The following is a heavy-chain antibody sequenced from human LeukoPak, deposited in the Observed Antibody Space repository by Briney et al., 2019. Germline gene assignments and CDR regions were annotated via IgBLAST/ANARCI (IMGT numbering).Heavy chain of an antibody. CDR1: GGSISSGGYY. D-gene: IGHD3-22*01. V-gene: IGHV4-31*03. J-gene: IGHJ4*02. CDR3: VRYYYDSSGFLDY. CDR2: IYYSGST. Sequence: SETLSLTCTVSGGSISSGGYYWSWIRQHPGKGLEWMGYIYYSGSTYYNPSLKSRVTISVDTSKNQFSLKLSSVTAADTAVYYCVRYYYDSSGFLDYWGQGTLVTVSS.